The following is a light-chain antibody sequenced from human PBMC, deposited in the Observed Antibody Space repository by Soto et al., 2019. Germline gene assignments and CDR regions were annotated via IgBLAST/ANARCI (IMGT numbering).Light chain of an antibody. CDR2: LGS. J-gene: IGKJ1*01. V-gene: IGKV2-28*01. Sequence: DIVMTQSPLSLPVTPGEPASISCRSSQSLLHSNGYNYLDWYLQKPGQSPQLLIYLGSNRASGVPDRFRCSGSGTDFTLKISRVEAEDFGVYYCMQSLQSWTFGQGTKGEIK. CDR3: MQSLQSWT. CDR1: QSLLHSNGYNY.